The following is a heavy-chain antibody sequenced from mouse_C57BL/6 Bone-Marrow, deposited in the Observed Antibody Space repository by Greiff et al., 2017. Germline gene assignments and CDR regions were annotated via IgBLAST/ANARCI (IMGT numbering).Heavy chain of an antibody. CDR2: INPNNGGT. V-gene: IGHV1-18*01. Sequence: EVQLQQSGPELVKPGASVKIPCKASGYTFTDYNMDWVKQSHGKSLEWIGDINPNNGGTIYNQKFKGKATLTVDKSSSTAYMELRSLTSEDTAVYYCARRAPCYGSYYFDYWGQGTTLTVSS. CDR3: ARRAPCYGSYYFDY. D-gene: IGHD1-1*01. J-gene: IGHJ2*01. CDR1: GYTFTDYN.